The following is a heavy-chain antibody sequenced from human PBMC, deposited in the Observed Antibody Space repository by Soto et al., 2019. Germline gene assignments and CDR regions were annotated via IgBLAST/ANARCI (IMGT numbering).Heavy chain of an antibody. D-gene: IGHD5-12*01. V-gene: IGHV3-30*18. CDR2: ISYDGSNK. CDR1: GFTFSSYG. CDR3: VKDNGSGCDWLRVGDASDI. J-gene: IGHJ3*02. Sequence: QVQLVESGGGVVQPGRSLRLSCAASGFTFSSYGMHWVRQAPGKGLEWGAVISYDGSNKYYADSMKGRLTISRDNSKNTLYLQMNSLRGEDTAVYYCVKDNGSGCDWLRVGDASDIWGQGTMVTVSS.